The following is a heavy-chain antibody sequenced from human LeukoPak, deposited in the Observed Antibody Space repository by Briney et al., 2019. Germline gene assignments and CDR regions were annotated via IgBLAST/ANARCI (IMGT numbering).Heavy chain of an antibody. V-gene: IGHV3-20*04. D-gene: IGHD3-22*01. CDR1: GCTFDDYG. CDR2: INWNGGST. CDR3: ARVAIDYYDSSAHYYDY. J-gene: IGHJ4*02. Sequence: GGSLRLSCAASGCTFDDYGMTWVRQSPRKGLEWVSDINWNGGSTRYTDSVKGRFTISRDNAKNSLNLQMNSLRAEDTAFYYCARVAIDYYDSSAHYYDYWGQGTLVIVSS.